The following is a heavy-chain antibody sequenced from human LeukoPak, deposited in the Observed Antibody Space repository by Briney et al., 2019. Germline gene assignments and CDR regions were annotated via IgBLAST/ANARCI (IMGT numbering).Heavy chain of an antibody. J-gene: IGHJ3*02. Sequence: PGGSLRLSCAASGFTFSSYAMSWVRQAPGKGLEWVSYISSSGSTIYYADSVKGRFTISRDNAKNSLYLQMNSLRAEDTAAYYCARPRFLEFFDAFDIWGQGTMVTVSS. D-gene: IGHD3-3*01. CDR3: ARPRFLEFFDAFDI. CDR2: ISSSGSTI. CDR1: GFTFSSYA. V-gene: IGHV3-48*04.